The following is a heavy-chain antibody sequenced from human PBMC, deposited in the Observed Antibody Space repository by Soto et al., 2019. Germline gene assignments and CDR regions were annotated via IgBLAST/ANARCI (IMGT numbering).Heavy chain of an antibody. CDR2: ISSNGVGT. CDR3: ARRSRPDFYHMDV. D-gene: IGHD6-6*01. CDR1: GFTLSGYA. V-gene: IGHV3-64*01. Sequence: EVQLAESGGGLAQPGGSLRLSCAASGFTLSGYAMDWVRQAPGKGLEYVSGISSNGVGTYYANSVQGRFTISRDNSKNTVYLQIGSLRPEDMALYYFARRSRPDFYHMDVWGKRTTVTLS. J-gene: IGHJ6*03.